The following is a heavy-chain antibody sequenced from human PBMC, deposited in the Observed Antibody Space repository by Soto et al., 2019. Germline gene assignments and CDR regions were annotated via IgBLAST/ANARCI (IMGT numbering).Heavy chain of an antibody. J-gene: IGHJ4*02. Sequence: GGSLRLSCSASGFTFSSYDMHWVRQGPGKGLEWVSAIGTAGDTNYAGSVKGRFTIFRENAKNSLYLQMNSLRAGDTAIYFCARAIGPTLFDYWGQGTLVTV. CDR2: IGTAGDT. V-gene: IGHV3-13*04. D-gene: IGHD3-22*01. CDR3: ARAIGPTLFDY. CDR1: GFTFSSYD.